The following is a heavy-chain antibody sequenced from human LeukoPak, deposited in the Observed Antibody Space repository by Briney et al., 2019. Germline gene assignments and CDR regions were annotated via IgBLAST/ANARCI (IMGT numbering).Heavy chain of an antibody. CDR3: ARDSGSGYAFLGPGVY. V-gene: IGHV1-18*01. D-gene: IGHD5-12*01. J-gene: IGHJ4*02. Sequence: ASVKVSCKATGYSFTSYGISWVRQAPGQGLEWMGWISAYNGNTNYAQKLQGRVTMTTDTSTSTAYMELRSLRSDDTAVYYCARDSGSGYAFLGPGVYWGQRTLVTVSS. CDR2: ISAYNGNT. CDR1: GYSFTSYG.